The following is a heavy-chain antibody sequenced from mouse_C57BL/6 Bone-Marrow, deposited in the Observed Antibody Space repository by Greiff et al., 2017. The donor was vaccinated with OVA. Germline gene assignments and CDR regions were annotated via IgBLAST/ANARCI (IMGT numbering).Heavy chain of an antibody. Sequence: VQLQQSGPELVKPGASVKMSCKASGYTFTDYNMHWVKQSHGKSLEWIGYINPNNGGTSYNQKFKGKATLTVNKSSSTAYMELRSLTSEDSAVYYCARWGDGRGYYLDYWGQGTTLTVSS. CDR3: ARWGDGRGYYLDY. CDR1: GYTFTDYN. V-gene: IGHV1-22*01. CDR2: INPNNGGT. J-gene: IGHJ2*01.